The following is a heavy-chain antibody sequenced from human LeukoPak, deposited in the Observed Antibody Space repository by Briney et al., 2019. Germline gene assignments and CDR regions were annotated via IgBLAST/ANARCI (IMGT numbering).Heavy chain of an antibody. J-gene: IGHJ4*02. CDR2: FDPEDGET. V-gene: IGHV1-24*01. CDR3: ATVSYGHSYYFDY. CDR1: GYTLTELS. Sequence: ASVKVSCKVSGYTLTELSMHWVRQAPGKGLEWMGGFDPEDGETIYAQKFQGRVTMTEDTSTDTTYMELSSLRSEDTAVYYCATVSYGHSYYFDYWGQGTLVTVSS. D-gene: IGHD3-10*01.